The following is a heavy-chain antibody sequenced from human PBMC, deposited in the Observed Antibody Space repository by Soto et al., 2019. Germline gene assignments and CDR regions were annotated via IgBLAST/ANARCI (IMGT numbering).Heavy chain of an antibody. J-gene: IGHJ4*02. Sequence: PSGTLSLTCAVSGGSISSGGYSWSWIRQPPGKGLEWIGYIYHSGSPYYNPSLKSRVTISVDRSKNQFSLKLSSVTAADTAVYYCARGPPFHWGQGTLVTVSS. D-gene: IGHD3-16*01. CDR3: ARGPPFH. V-gene: IGHV4-30-2*01. CDR1: GGSISSGGYS. CDR2: IYHSGSP.